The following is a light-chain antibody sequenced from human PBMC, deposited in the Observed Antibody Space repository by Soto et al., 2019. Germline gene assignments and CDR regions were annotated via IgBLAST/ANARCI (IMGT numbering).Light chain of an antibody. CDR2: GAS. CDR1: QSVPNSY. Sequence: EIVLTQSPGTLSLSPGERATLSCRASQSVPNSYLAWYQQKPGQAPRLLIYGASSRATGIPVRFSGSGSGTDFTLTISRLEPEDFAVYYCQRYGTSTTFGQGTKVAIK. CDR3: QRYGTSTT. J-gene: IGKJ1*01. V-gene: IGKV3-20*01.